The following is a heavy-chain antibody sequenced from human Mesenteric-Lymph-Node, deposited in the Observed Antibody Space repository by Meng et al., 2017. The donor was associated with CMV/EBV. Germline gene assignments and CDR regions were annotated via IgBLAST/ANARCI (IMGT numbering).Heavy chain of an antibody. Sequence: SETLSLTCTVSGGSMFYHWSWIRQPPGKGLEWIGSGYRSGRTHYNPSLKSRVTISLDTSKNQFTLNLNSVTGADTAGYCCAGDMNDYWSGYHPFDYWGQGTVVTVSS. J-gene: IGHJ4*02. V-gene: IGHV4-38-2*02. CDR1: GGSMFYH. D-gene: IGHD3-3*01. CDR2: GYRSGRT. CDR3: AGDMNDYWSGYHPFDY.